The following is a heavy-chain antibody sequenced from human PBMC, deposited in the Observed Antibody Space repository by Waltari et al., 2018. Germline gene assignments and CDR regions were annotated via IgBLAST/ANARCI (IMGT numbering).Heavy chain of an antibody. V-gene: IGHV1-18*01. Sequence: QVQLVQSGAEVKKPGASVKVSCKASGYTFTSYGIGWVRQAPGKGLVWVGGSSGYNGNRYVEPRGQSRRAVTTDASTTTAYRELTSLTLDDTAVYYCARGGQELGSAYHYNGMDVWGQGTTVIVS. CDR1: GYTFTSYG. CDR2: SSGYNGNR. CDR3: ARGGQELGSAYHYNGMDV. D-gene: IGHD2-2*01. J-gene: IGHJ6*02.